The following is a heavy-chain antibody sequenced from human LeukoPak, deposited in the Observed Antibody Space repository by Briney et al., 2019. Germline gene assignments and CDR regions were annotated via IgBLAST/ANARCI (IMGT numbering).Heavy chain of an antibody. CDR1: GYTFTSYA. CDR3: ARDGTFGATKRYYYYGMDV. D-gene: IGHD5-24*01. Sequence: GASVKVSCKASGYTFTSYAMHWVRQAPGQRLEWMGWIDAGNGNTKYSQKFQGRVTITRDTSASTAYMELSSLRSEDTAVYYCARDGTFGATKRYYYYGMDVWGQGTTVTVSS. CDR2: IDAGNGNT. V-gene: IGHV1-3*01. J-gene: IGHJ6*02.